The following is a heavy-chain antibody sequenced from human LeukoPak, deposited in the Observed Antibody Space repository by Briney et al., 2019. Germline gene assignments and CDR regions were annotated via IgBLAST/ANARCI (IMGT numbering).Heavy chain of an antibody. D-gene: IGHD4-17*01. CDR2: ISSSSSTI. J-gene: IGHJ6*03. Sequence: PGGSLRLSCAASGFTFSSYSMNWVRQAPGKGLEWVSYISSSSSTIYYADSVKGRFTIPRDNAKNSLYLQMNSLRAEDTAVYYCAREGRGDPNYYYYYMDVWGKGTTVTISS. CDR3: AREGRGDPNYYYYYMDV. CDR1: GFTFSSYS. V-gene: IGHV3-48*01.